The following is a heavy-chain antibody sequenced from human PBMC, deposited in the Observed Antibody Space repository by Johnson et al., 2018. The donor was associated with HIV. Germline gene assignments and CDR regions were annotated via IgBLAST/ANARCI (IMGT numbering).Heavy chain of an antibody. D-gene: IGHD3-10*01. V-gene: IGHV3-30*02. CDR2: IRYDGSNK. Sequence: QVQLVESGGGVVQPGGSLRLSCAASGFTFSSYGMHWVRQAPGKGLEWVAFIRYDGSNKYYADSVKGRFTISRDNSKNTVYLQMNSLRAEDTAVYYCVCLRAWTFDIWGQGTMVTVSS. CDR3: VCLRAWTFDI. CDR1: GFTFSSYG. J-gene: IGHJ3*02.